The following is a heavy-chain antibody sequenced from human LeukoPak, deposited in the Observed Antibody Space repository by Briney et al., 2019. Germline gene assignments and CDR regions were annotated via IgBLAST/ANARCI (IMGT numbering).Heavy chain of an antibody. V-gene: IGHV1-69*13. Sequence: GASVKVSCKASGGTFSSYAISWVRQAPGQGLEWMGGIIPIFGTANYAQKFQGRVTITADESTSTAYMELSSLRSEDTAVYYCATRGYSGYEFDYWGQGTLVPVSS. J-gene: IGHJ4*02. CDR2: IIPIFGTA. CDR3: ATRGYSGYEFDY. CDR1: GGTFSSYA. D-gene: IGHD5-12*01.